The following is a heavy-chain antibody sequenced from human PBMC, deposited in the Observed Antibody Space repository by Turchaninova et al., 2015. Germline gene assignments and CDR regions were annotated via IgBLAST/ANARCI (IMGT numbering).Heavy chain of an antibody. J-gene: IGHJ6*02. CDR2: LSGSGRRT. V-gene: IGHV3-23*04. CDR1: GFTFSNYA. Sequence: EVQLVESGGGLVQPGESLRLSCADSGFTFSNYAMNWVRQAPGKGLDGVSALSGSGRRTYSPYSVECRFSIFRDNSKNTVYLRLNRLRAEDTAVYYCAKEVAHLLLDGMDGWGQGTTVTVSS. CDR3: AKEVAHLLLDGMDG. D-gene: IGHD2-15*01.